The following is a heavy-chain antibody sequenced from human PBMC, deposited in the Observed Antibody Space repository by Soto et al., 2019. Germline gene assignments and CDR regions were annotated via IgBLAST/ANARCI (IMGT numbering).Heavy chain of an antibody. Sequence: EMQLLESGGGLVQPGGSLRLSCAASEFTFSNYAMSWVRQAPGKGLEWVSGITGMGGGTYYADSVKGRFTISRDNSKNTLYLLMNNLRAEDTGLYYCAKGANYEILTAWNWFDRWGEGTLVTASS. CDR1: EFTFSNYA. CDR2: ITGMGGGT. CDR3: AKGANYEILTAWNWFDR. V-gene: IGHV3-23*01. D-gene: IGHD3-9*01. J-gene: IGHJ5*02.